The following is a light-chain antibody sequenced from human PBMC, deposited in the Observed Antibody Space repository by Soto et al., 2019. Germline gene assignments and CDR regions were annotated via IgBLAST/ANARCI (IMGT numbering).Light chain of an antibody. CDR3: SSYTSRRTYV. CDR1: SSDVGGYNF. V-gene: IGLV2-14*03. CDR2: DVT. Sequence: QSALAQPASVSGSPGQSITISCTGTSSDVGGYNFVTWHQQHPGKAPKLIIHDVTNRPSGVSDRFSGPKSGNTASLTISGLQAEVEADYYCSSYTSRRTYVFGTGTKVTVL. J-gene: IGLJ1*01.